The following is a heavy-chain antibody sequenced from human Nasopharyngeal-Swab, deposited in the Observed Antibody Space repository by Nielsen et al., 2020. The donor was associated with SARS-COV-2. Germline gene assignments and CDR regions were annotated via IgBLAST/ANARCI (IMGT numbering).Heavy chain of an antibody. J-gene: IGHJ4*02. CDR3: TRAGNYRHDY. CDR2: INGDGSST. V-gene: IGHV3-74*01. Sequence: GESLKISCAASGFTFSTYWVHGVRQAPGKGLVWVSRINGDGSSTSYADSLKGRFTISRDNAKNTLYLQMNSLRVEDTAVYYCTRAGNYRHDYWGQGTLVTVSS. CDR1: GFTFSTYW. D-gene: IGHD1-7*01.